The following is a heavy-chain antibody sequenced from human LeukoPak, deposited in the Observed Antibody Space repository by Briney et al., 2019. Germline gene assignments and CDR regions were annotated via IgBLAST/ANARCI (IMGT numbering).Heavy chain of an antibody. V-gene: IGHV1-3*01. Sequence: ASVKVSCKASGYTFTSYAMHWVRQAPGKRLEWMGWINAGNGNTKYSQKFQGRVTITRDTSASTAYMELSSLRSEDTAVYYCARDRDYGDYSIYYYYGMDVWGQGTTVTVSS. CDR3: ARDRDYGDYSIYYYYGMDV. CDR1: GYTFTSYA. D-gene: IGHD4-17*01. CDR2: INAGNGNT. J-gene: IGHJ6*02.